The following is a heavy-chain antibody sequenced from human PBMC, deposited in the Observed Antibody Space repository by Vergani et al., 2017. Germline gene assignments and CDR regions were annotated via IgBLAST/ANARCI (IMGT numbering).Heavy chain of an antibody. CDR3: ARVIMVGARNDAFDI. Sequence: EVQLLESGGGLVQPGGSLRLSCAASGFTFSSYAMSWVRQAPGKGLEWVSVIYSGGSTYYADSVKGRFTISRDNSKNTLYLQMNSLRAEDTAVYYCARVIMVGARNDAFDIWGQGTMVTVSS. J-gene: IGHJ3*02. CDR1: GFTFSSYA. V-gene: IGHV3-23*03. D-gene: IGHD1-26*01. CDR2: IYSGGST.